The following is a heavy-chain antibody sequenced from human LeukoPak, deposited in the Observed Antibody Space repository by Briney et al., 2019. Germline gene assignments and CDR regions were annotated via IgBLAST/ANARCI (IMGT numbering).Heavy chain of an antibody. CDR2: ISGSGGST. CDR3: AISMVRGVIRGGFDY. D-gene: IGHD3-10*01. CDR1: GFTFSSYA. V-gene: IGHV3-23*01. Sequence: GGSLRLSXAASGFTFSSYAMSWVRQAPGKGLEWVSAISGSGGSTYYADSVKGRFTIFRDNSKNTLYLQMNSLRAEDTAVYYCAISMVRGVIRGGFDYWGQGTLVTVSS. J-gene: IGHJ4*02.